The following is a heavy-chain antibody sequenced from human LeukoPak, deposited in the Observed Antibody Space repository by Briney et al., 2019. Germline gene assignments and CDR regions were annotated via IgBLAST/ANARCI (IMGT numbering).Heavy chain of an antibody. D-gene: IGHD3-22*01. CDR1: GFTFSDYY. Sequence: GGSLRLSCAASGFTFSDYYMSWIRQAPGKGLEWVSYISSSGSTIYYADSVKGRFTISRDNAKNSLYLQMSSLRAEDTAVYYCAREASYYDSSGYSIRDAFDIWGQGTMVTVSS. CDR2: ISSSGSTI. J-gene: IGHJ3*02. V-gene: IGHV3-11*01. CDR3: AREASYYDSSGYSIRDAFDI.